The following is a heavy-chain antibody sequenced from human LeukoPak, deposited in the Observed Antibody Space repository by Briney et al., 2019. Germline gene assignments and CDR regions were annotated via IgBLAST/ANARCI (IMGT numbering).Heavy chain of an antibody. CDR3: AREAEGLHGNWFDP. V-gene: IGHV1-2*02. D-gene: IGHD4-11*01. CDR2: INPNSGGT. Sequence: ASVKVSCKASGYTFTTHYVHWVRQAPGQGLEWMGWINPNSGGTNYAQKLQGRVTMTTDTSTSTAYMELRSLRSDDTAVYYCAREAEGLHGNWFDPWGQGTLVTVSS. J-gene: IGHJ5*02. CDR1: GYTFTTHY.